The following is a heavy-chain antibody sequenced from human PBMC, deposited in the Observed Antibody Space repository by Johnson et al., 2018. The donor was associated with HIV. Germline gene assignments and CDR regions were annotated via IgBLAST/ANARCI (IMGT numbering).Heavy chain of an antibody. V-gene: IGHV3-66*03. CDR1: GFTVSSNY. Sequence: VQLVESGGGLIQPGGSLRLSCAASGFTVSSNYMSWVRQAPGKGLEWVSGTDNKGRNTYYANSVKGRFTIFRDNSKNTLYLQMGSLRAEDMAVYYCARASGEWDAFDIWGQGTVVTVSS. J-gene: IGHJ3*02. CDR2: TDNKGRNT. CDR3: ARASGEWDAFDI. D-gene: IGHD3-10*01.